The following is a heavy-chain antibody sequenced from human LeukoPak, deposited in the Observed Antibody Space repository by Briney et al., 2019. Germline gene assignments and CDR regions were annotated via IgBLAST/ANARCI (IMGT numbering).Heavy chain of an antibody. Sequence: SETLSLTCAVSGASISGSGYYWGWIRQPPGKGLEWIGNIYSSGSTYYNASLQSRVTISVDTSKNQSSLKLSSVTAADTAMYYCARVSGYDWESFYDYWGQGSLVTVSS. CDR1: GASISGSGYY. CDR2: IYSSGST. D-gene: IGHD5-12*01. CDR3: ARVSGYDWESFYDY. V-gene: IGHV4-39*07. J-gene: IGHJ4*02.